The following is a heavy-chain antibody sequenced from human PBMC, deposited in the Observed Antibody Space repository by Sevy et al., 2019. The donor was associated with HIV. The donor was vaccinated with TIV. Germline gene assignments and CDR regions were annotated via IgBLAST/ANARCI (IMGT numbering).Heavy chain of an antibody. CDR2: ISGSGGST. D-gene: IGHD3-3*01. V-gene: IGHV3-23*01. CDR1: GFTFSSYA. Sequence: GGSLRLSCAASGFTFSSYAMSWVRQAPGKGLEWVSAISGSGGSTYYEDSVKGRFTISRDHSKNTLYLQMNSLRAEDTAVYYCAKDRGNDFWSGYKQGMDVWGQGTTVTVSS. CDR3: AKDRGNDFWSGYKQGMDV. J-gene: IGHJ6*02.